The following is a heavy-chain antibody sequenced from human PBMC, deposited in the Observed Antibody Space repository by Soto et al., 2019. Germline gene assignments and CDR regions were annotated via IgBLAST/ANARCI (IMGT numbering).Heavy chain of an antibody. D-gene: IGHD2-2*01. CDR1: GGSFSGYY. J-gene: IGHJ6*02. V-gene: IGHV4-34*01. CDR2: INHSGST. Sequence: QVQLQQWGAGLLKPSETLSLTCAVYGGSFSGYYWSWIRQPPGKGLEWIGEINHSGSTNYNPSLKSRVTISVDTSKNQFSLKLSSVTAADTAVYYCARLVVVPAGLFDYGMDVWGQGTTVTVSS. CDR3: ARLVVVPAGLFDYGMDV.